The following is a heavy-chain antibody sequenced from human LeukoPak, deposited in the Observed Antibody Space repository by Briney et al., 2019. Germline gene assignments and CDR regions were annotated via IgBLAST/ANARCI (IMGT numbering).Heavy chain of an antibody. CDR2: INHSGGT. J-gene: IGHJ6*03. CDR3: ARGGGNYYYMDV. V-gene: IGHV4-34*01. CDR1: GGSFSGYY. Sequence: AAETLSLTCAVYGGSFSGYYWSWIRQPPGKGREWIGEINHSGGTNCNPSLKSRVTIVVDTSKSQFSLKLNSVTAADTAVYHCARGGGNYYYMDVWDKGTTVTVSS.